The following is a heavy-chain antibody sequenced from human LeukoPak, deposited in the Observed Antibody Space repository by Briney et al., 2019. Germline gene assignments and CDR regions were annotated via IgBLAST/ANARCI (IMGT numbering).Heavy chain of an antibody. CDR3: ARTTGNYGYYFDY. Sequence: KPSETLSLTXTVSGGSINYYYWSWIRQPPGKGLEWIGYIYYRGSTNYNPSLNSRVTISVDTSKNQFSLKLTSVTAADTAVYYCARTTGNYGYYFDYWGQGTLVTVSS. CDR1: GGSINYYY. CDR2: IYYRGST. V-gene: IGHV4-59*01. J-gene: IGHJ4*02. D-gene: IGHD1-7*01.